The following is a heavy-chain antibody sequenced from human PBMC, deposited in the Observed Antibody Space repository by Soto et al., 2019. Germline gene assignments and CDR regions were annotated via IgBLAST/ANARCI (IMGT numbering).Heavy chain of an antibody. D-gene: IGHD4-17*01. Sequence: QVQLQESGPGLVKPSQTLSLTCTVSGGSISSGGYYWSWIRQHPGKGLEWIGYIYYSGSTYYNPFLKSRVTISVDTSKNQFSLKLSSVTAADTAVYYCARDNLVGGYGDYVDYWGQGTLVTVSS. CDR3: ARDNLVGGYGDYVDY. V-gene: IGHV4-31*03. CDR2: IYYSGST. J-gene: IGHJ4*02. CDR1: GGSISSGGYY.